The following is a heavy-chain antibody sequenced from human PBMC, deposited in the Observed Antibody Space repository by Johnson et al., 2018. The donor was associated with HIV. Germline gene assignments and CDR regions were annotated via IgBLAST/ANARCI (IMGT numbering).Heavy chain of an antibody. J-gene: IGHJ3*02. CDR3: ARDPLVGTVTVGAFDI. CDR2: INSDGSIT. V-gene: IGHV3-74*01. D-gene: IGHD1-26*01. Sequence: VHLVESGGGLVQPGGSLRLSCAASGFTFSTYWMHWVRQGPGKWLVWVSRINSDGSITTYADSVKGRFTISRDNSKNTLYLLLNSLRVEDTAVYFCARDPLVGTVTVGAFDIWGQGTMVTVSS. CDR1: GFTFSTYW.